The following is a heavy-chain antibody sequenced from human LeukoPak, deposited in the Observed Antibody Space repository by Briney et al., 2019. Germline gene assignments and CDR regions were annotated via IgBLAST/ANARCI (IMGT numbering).Heavy chain of an antibody. V-gene: IGHV1-18*01. D-gene: IGHD1-7*01. CDR3: ARAIELELSYKFDY. CDR2: ISAYNGNT. J-gene: IGHJ4*02. CDR1: GYTFTSYG. Sequence: ASVKVSCKASGYTFTSYGISWVRQAPGQGLEWMGWISAYNGNTNYAQKLQGRVTMTTDTSTSTAYMELRSLRSDDTAVYYCARAIELELSYKFDYWGQGTLVTVFS.